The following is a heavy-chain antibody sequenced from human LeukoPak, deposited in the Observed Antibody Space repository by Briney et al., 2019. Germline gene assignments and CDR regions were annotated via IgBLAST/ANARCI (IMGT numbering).Heavy chain of an antibody. J-gene: IGHJ4*02. CDR1: GYSISSGYY. Sequence: PSETLSLTCTVSGYSISSGYYWGWIRQPPGKGLEWIGSIYHSGSTYYNPSLKSRVTISVDTSKNQFSLKLSSVTAADTAVYYCARIVAELDYWDQGTLVTVSS. CDR2: IYHSGST. V-gene: IGHV4-38-2*02. D-gene: IGHD3-22*01. CDR3: ARIVAELDY.